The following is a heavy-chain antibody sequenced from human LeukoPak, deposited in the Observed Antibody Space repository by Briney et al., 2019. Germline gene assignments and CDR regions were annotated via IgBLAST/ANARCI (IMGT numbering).Heavy chain of an antibody. CDR2: INYSGST. V-gene: IGHV4-31*03. CDR1: GGSISNRNYF. J-gene: IGHJ4*02. CDR3: AGTYYDILTGSTLNYFDC. Sequence: SQTLSLTCTVSGGSISNRNYFWSWIRQHPGEGLEWIGYINYSGSTYYNPSLKSRVTISVDTSKNQFSLELNSVTAADTAVYHCAGTYYDILTGSTLNYFDCWGQGTLVTVSS. D-gene: IGHD3-9*01.